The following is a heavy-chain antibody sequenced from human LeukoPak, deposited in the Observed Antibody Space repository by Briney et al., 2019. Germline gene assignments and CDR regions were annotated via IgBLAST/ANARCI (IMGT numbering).Heavy chain of an antibody. CDR2: INHSGST. V-gene: IGHV4-34*01. D-gene: IGHD2-21*01. J-gene: IGHJ4*02. CDR1: GGSFSGYY. Sequence: SETLSLTCAVYGGSFSGYYWSWIRQPPGKGLEWIGEINHSGSTNYNPSLKSRVTISVDTSKNQFSLKLSSVTAADTAVYYCARGGIRYFDYWGQGTLVTLSS. CDR3: ARGGIRYFDY.